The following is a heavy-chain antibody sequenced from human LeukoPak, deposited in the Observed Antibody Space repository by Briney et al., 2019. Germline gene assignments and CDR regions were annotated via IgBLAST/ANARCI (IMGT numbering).Heavy chain of an antibody. CDR2: IKQDGSEK. CDR1: GFTFSSYW. V-gene: IGHV3-7*01. Sequence: GGSLRLSGAASGFTFSSYWMSWVRQAPGKGLEWVANIKQDGSEKYYVDSVKGRFTISRDNAKNSLYLQMNGLRAEDTAVYYCARDRYYYDSSGYYYYYYYYMDVWGKGTTVTVSS. J-gene: IGHJ6*03. D-gene: IGHD3-22*01. CDR3: ARDRYYYDSSGYYYYYYYYMDV.